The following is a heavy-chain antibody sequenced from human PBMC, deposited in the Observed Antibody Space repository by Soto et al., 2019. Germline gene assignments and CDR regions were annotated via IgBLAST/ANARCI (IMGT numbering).Heavy chain of an antibody. V-gene: IGHV3-64*01. CDR1: GFTFSSYD. CDR2: ISSNGGTT. J-gene: IGHJ4*02. CDR3: VRRVSGNYDY. D-gene: IGHD1-7*01. Sequence: EVQLAESGGGMVQPGGSLRLSCVASGFTFSSYDMHWVRQAPGKGLEYVSSISSNGGTTYYGSSVKGRFTISRDNSKNKLYLQMGSLRAEDMAVYYCVRRVSGNYDYWGQGPLVTVSS.